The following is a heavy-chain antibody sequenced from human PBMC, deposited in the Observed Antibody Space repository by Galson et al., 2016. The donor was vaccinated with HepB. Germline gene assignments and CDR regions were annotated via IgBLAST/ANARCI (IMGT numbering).Heavy chain of an antibody. J-gene: IGHJ2*01. D-gene: IGHD3-3*01. CDR3: AKSRGEEITIFGVEHTKVNLWYFDL. V-gene: IGHV3-30-3*01. CDR2: ISFDGSNN. Sequence: SLRLSCAASGFTFSSYAMHWVRQAPGKGLEWVAVISFDGSNNFYADSVKGRFTISRDNSKNTLYLQMNSLRAEDMALFHCAKSRGEEITIFGVEHTKVNLWYFDLWGRGTLVIVSS. CDR1: GFTFSSYA.